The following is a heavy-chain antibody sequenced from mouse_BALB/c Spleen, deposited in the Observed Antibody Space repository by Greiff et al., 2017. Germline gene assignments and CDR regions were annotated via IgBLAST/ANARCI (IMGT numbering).Heavy chain of an antibody. CDR1: GFTFSDYY. Sequence: EVQGVESGGGLVKPGGSLKLSCAASGFTFSDYYMYWVRQTPEKRLEWVATISDGGSYTYYPDSVKGRFTISRDNAKNNLYLQMSSLKSEDTAMYYCARAPDGKIYWYFDVWGAGTTVTVSS. CDR3: ARAPDGKIYWYFDV. J-gene: IGHJ1*01. V-gene: IGHV5-4*02. D-gene: IGHD2-1*01. CDR2: ISDGGSYT.